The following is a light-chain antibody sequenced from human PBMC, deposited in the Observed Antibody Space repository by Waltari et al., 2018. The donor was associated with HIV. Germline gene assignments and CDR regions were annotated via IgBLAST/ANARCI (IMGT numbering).Light chain of an antibody. CDR2: DAS. CDR1: QSVTTY. V-gene: IGKV3-11*01. J-gene: IGKJ5*01. CDR3: QQRSNWPPEIT. Sequence: DIVLTQSPAPLALSTGERATPSCTARQSVTTYLAWYQQKPGQAPRPLIYDASNRATCIPARFSGSGSGTDFTLTISSLEPEDFAVYYCQQRSNWPPEITFGQGTRLEIK.